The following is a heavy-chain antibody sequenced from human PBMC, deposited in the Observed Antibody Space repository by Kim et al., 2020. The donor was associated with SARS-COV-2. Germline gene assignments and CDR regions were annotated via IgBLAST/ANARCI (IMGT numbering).Heavy chain of an antibody. CDR3: ARASFGGNDY. V-gene: IGHV3-74*01. D-gene: IGHD1-26*01. CDR2: IT. J-gene: IGHJ4*02. Sequence: ITNYADSVKGRFTISRDNAKNTLYLQMNSLRAEDTAVYYCARASFGGNDYWGQGTLVSVSS.